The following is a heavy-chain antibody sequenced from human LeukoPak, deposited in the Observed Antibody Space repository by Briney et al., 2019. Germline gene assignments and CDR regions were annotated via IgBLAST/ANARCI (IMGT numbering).Heavy chain of an antibody. D-gene: IGHD3-9*01. CDR1: GGSISSYY. Sequence: PSETLSLTCTVSGGSISSYYWSWIRQPPGKGLEWIGYIYYSGSTNYNPSLNSRVSISVDTYKNQFSLKLSSVTAADTAVYYCARGLLLRYLPTYGMDVWGQGTTVTVSS. CDR2: IYYSGST. V-gene: IGHV4-59*08. CDR3: ARGLLLRYLPTYGMDV. J-gene: IGHJ6*02.